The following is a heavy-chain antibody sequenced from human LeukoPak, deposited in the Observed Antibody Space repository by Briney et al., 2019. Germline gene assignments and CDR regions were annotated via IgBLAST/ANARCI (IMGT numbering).Heavy chain of an antibody. Sequence: GGSLRLSCAASGSTFSNYAMNWVRQAPGKGLEWVSGSNGSGDNTDYADSVKGRFTISRDNSKNKLYLQVTSLRAEDTAVYYCAKAVVLLWFGGDAFDVWGQGTMVTVSS. CDR3: AKAVVLLWFGGDAFDV. D-gene: IGHD3-10*01. J-gene: IGHJ3*01. CDR1: GSTFSNYA. V-gene: IGHV3-23*01. CDR2: SNGSGDNT.